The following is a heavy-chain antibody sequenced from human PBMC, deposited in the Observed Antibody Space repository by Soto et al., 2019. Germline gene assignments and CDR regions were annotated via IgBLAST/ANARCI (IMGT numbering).Heavy chain of an antibody. CDR1: GCTFSSYA. D-gene: IGHD4-17*01. V-gene: IGHV1-69*12. J-gene: IGHJ5*02. CDR3: PRGHYFATGWVDP. Sequence: QVQLVQSGAEVKKPGSSVKVSCKASGCTFSSYAISWVRQAPGQGLEWMGGNIPIFGTANYAQKLQGRVTNTADESTGTAYMELSSLRSEDPAVYFGPRGHYFATGWVDPWGQGPLVTVSS. CDR2: NIPIFGTA.